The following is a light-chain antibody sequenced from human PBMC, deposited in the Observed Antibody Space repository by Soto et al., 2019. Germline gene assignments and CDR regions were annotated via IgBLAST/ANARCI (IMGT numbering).Light chain of an antibody. CDR1: SGDVGGYNY. V-gene: IGLV2-11*01. CDR2: DVS. J-gene: IGLJ1*01. CDR3: CSYAGSYTYV. Sequence: QSALTQPRSVSGSPGQSVTISCTGTSGDVGGYNYVSWYQQHPGRAPKVMISDVSKRPSGVPDRFSGSNSGNTASLTISGLQGEDESDYYCCSYAGSYTYVFXTGTKVTVL.